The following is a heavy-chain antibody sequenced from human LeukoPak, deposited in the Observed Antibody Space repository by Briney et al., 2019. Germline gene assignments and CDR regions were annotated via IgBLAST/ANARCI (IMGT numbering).Heavy chain of an antibody. J-gene: IGHJ4*02. Sequence: SETLSLTCTVSSGSISNYYWNWIRQPPGKGLEWIGYIYYSGSTNYNPSLESRVTISVDTSKNQFSLKLTSVTAADMAVYYCARGYGTGYYYVPYDYWGQGTLVTVSS. CDR3: ARGYGTGYYYVPYDY. D-gene: IGHD3-22*01. CDR1: SGSISNYY. V-gene: IGHV4-59*01. CDR2: IYYSGST.